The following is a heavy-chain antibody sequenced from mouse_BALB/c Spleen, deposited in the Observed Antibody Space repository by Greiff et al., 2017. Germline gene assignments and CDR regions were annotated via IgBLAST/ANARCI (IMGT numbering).Heavy chain of an antibody. J-gene: IGHJ2*01. CDR3: ARGGDGNYDYFDY. CDR1: GYAFSSSW. CDR2: IYPGDGDT. Sequence: QVQLKESGPELVKPGASVKISCKASGYAFSSSWMNWVKQRPGQGLEWIGRIYPGDGDTNYNGKFKGKATLTADKSSSTAYMQLSSLTSVDSAVYFCARGGDGNYDYFDYWGQGTTLTVSS. V-gene: IGHV1-82*01. D-gene: IGHD2-1*01.